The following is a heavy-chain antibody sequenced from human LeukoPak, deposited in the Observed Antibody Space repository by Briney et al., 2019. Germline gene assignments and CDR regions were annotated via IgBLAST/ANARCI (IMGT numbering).Heavy chain of an antibody. V-gene: IGHV3-23*01. D-gene: IGHD3-3*01. J-gene: IGHJ3*02. CDR2: ISGSGGST. CDR1: GFTFSSYA. Sequence: GGSLRLSCAASGFTFSSYAMSWVRQAPGKGLEWVSAISGSGGSTYYADSVKGRFTISRDNSKNTLYLQMNSLRAEDTAVYYCAKEYAIFGVVMNAFDIWGQGTMVTVSS. CDR3: AKEYAIFGVVMNAFDI.